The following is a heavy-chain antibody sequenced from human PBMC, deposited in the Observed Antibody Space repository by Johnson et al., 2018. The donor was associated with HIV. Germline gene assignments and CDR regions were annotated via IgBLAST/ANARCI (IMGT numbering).Heavy chain of an antibody. Sequence: VQLVESGGGLVQPGRSLRLSCAASGFTFSNYAMSWARQAPGKGLEWVSVIIASGGNTDYEDSVKGRFTISRDNSKKTLFLDMISLRAQDTAVYYCARAMYADAYGDYLFLAPRLDAFDIWGPGTMVTVSS. CDR1: GFTFSNYA. CDR2: IIASGGNT. V-gene: IGHV3-23*04. CDR3: ARAMYADAYGDYLFLAPRLDAFDI. D-gene: IGHD4-17*01. J-gene: IGHJ3*02.